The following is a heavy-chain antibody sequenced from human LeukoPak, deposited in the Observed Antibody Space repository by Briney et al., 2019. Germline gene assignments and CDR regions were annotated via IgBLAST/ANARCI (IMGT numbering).Heavy chain of an antibody. V-gene: IGHV3-74*01. Sequence: GSLRLSCAASGFXFSIYWVRWVRQAPGKGLVWVSSINSDGSSTSCADSVKGRFTISRDNAKNTLYLQMNTLRAEDTAVYYCASLDYWGQGTPVTVSS. CDR3: ASLDY. CDR1: GFXFSIYW. J-gene: IGHJ4*02. CDR2: INSDGSST.